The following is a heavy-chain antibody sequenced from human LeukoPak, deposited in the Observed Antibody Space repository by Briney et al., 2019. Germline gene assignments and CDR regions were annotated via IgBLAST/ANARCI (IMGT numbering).Heavy chain of an antibody. V-gene: IGHV5-51*01. Sequence: GESPKISCKGSGYNFINQWIGWVRQMPGKGLEWMGIVFPSDSDTRYSPSFQGQVTISADKSISTAYLQWSSLKASDTAVYYCARVAGGYDAFDLWGQGTMVTVSS. CDR1: GYNFINQW. J-gene: IGHJ3*01. D-gene: IGHD5-12*01. CDR2: VFPSDSDT. CDR3: ARVAGGYDAFDL.